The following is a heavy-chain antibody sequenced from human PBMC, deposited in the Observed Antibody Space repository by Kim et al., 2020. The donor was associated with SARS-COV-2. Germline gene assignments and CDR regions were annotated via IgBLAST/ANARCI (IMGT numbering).Heavy chain of an antibody. D-gene: IGHD6-13*01. CDR1: GDSVSSNSAA. J-gene: IGHJ6*02. Sequence: SQTLSLTCAISGDSVSSNSAAWNWIRQSPSRGLEWLGRTYYRSKWYNDYAVSVKSRITINPDTSKNQFSLQLNSVTPEDTAVYYCARDISIAAARDRYYYYYGMDVWGQGTTVTVSS. CDR2: TYYRSKWYN. V-gene: IGHV6-1*01. CDR3: ARDISIAAARDRYYYYYGMDV.